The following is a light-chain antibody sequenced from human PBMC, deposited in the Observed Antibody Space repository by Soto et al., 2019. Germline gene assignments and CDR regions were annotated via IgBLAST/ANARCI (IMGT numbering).Light chain of an antibody. Sequence: EIVLTQSPATLSLSPGERATLSCRASQSVKSSYLAWYQQKPGQAPRLLIYGASSRATGIPDRFSGSGSGTDFTLIISRLEPEDFAVYYCQHYGSSPPNTFGQGTKLEIK. V-gene: IGKV3-20*01. CDR2: GAS. CDR3: QHYGSSPPNT. J-gene: IGKJ2*01. CDR1: QSVKSSY.